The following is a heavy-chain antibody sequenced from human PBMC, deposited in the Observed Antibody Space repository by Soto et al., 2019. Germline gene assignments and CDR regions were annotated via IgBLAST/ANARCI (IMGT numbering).Heavy chain of an antibody. Sequence: SVKVSCKASGGTFSSYASSWVRQAPGQGLEWMGGIIPIFGTANYAQKFQGRVTITADESTSTAYMELSSLRSEDTAVYYCARVGYSSSSRYYGMDVWGQGTTVTVSS. CDR1: GGTFSSYA. CDR2: IIPIFGTA. CDR3: ARVGYSSSSRYYGMDV. D-gene: IGHD6-6*01. V-gene: IGHV1-69*13. J-gene: IGHJ6*02.